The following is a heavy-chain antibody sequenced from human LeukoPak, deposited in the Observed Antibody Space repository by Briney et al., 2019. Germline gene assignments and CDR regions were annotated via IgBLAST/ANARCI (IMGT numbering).Heavy chain of an antibody. Sequence: SETLSLTCTVSGGSISSTTYYWGWIRQPPGKGLEWIRSSYYSGSTYYNPSLKSRVTISVDTSKNQFSLKLSSVTAADTAVYYCARHLLGYCSGGNCYYFDFWGQGTLVTVSS. CDR3: ARHLLGYCSGGNCYYFDF. V-gene: IGHV4-39*01. CDR2: SYYSGST. D-gene: IGHD2-15*01. CDR1: GGSISSTTYY. J-gene: IGHJ4*02.